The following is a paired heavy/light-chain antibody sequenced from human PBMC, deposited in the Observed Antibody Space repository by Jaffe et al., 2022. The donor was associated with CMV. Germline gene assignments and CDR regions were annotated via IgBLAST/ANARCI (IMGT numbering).Heavy chain of an antibody. D-gene: IGHD6-19*01. CDR2: IYHSGTT. CDR3: ARGGSSGWYVNRFDY. CDR1: GDSITGSY. J-gene: IGHJ4*02. Sequence: QVQLQESGPGLVKPSETLSLTCIVSGDSITGSYWSWIRQPPGKGLEWIGNIYHSGTTNYNPSFKSRATISVDTSKNQVSLKVRSVTAADTAVFYCARGGSSGWYVNRFDYWGQGILVTVSS. V-gene: IGHV4-59*01.
Light chain of an antibody. CDR2: GHT. Sequence: QSVLTQPPSVSGAPGQRVTISCTGSSSNIGAGYDVHWYQQFPGTAPKLLIYGHTHRPSGVPDRFSGSKSGTSASLAINGLQPEDEADYYCQAYDSRLSGYVVFGGGTKVTVL. J-gene: IGLJ2*01. CDR1: SSNIGAGYD. V-gene: IGLV1-40*01. CDR3: QAYDSRLSGYVV.